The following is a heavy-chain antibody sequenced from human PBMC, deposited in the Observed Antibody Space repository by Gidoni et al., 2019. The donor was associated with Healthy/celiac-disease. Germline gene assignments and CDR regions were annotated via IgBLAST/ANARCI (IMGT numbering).Heavy chain of an antibody. Sequence: QVQLQQWGAGLLKPSETLSLTCAVYGGSFSGYYWSWIRQPPGKGLEWIGEINHSGSTNYNPSLKSRVTISVDTSKNQFSLKLSSVTAADTAVYYCARGQPYIVGAYRQGDLDYWGQGTLVTVSS. CDR2: INHSGST. V-gene: IGHV4-34*01. CDR1: GGSFSGYY. J-gene: IGHJ4*02. D-gene: IGHD1-26*01. CDR3: ARGQPYIVGAYRQGDLDY.